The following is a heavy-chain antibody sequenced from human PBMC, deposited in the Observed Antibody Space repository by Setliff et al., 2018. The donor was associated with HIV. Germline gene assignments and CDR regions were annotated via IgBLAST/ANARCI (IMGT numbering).Heavy chain of an antibody. CDR3: ARDPYWLEGYFDY. V-gene: IGHV3-7*01. CDR2: IRQGGSEK. J-gene: IGHJ4*02. CDR1: EFTFTSDC. Sequence: GGSLRLSWAAPEFTFTSDCMKWVRQAPGKGLASVANIRQGGSEKHSVDSVKGRFTMSRDNAKNLLYLQMDSLRVEDTGFYYCARDPYWLEGYFDYWGPGTLVTVSS. D-gene: IGHD6-19*01.